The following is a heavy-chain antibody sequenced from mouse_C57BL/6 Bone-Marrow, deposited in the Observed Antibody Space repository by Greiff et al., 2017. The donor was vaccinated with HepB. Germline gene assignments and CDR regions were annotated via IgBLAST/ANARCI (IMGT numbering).Heavy chain of an antibody. D-gene: IGHD1-1*01. Sequence: VQLQQSGPGLVQPSQSLSITCTVSGFSLTSYGVHWVRQSPGKGLEWLGVIWSGGSTDYNAAFISRLSISKDNSKSQVFFKMNSLQADNTAIYYCARVGTTVVERDYYAMDYWGQGTSVTVSS. CDR1: GFSLTSYG. CDR3: ARVGTTVVERDYYAMDY. V-gene: IGHV2-2*01. CDR2: IWSGGST. J-gene: IGHJ4*01.